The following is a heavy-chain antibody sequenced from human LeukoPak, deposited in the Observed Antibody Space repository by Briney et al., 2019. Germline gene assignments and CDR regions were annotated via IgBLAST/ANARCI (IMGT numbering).Heavy chain of an antibody. D-gene: IGHD6-19*01. CDR3: ARGSGWYSDY. CDR2: MYYSGAT. J-gene: IGHJ4*02. CDR1: GASITSSY. V-gene: IGHV4-59*01. Sequence: SETLSLTCTVSGASITSSYWAWIRQPPGKGLEWIARMYYSGATTYNPSLQSRVTTSLDTSKNQFSLKLSSVTAADTAVYYCARGSGWYSDYWGQGTLVTVSS.